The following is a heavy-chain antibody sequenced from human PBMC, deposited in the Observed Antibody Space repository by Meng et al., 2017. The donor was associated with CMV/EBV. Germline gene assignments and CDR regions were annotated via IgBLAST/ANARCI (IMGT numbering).Heavy chain of an antibody. J-gene: IGHJ4*02. D-gene: IGHD1-14*01. CDR2: IKQDGSEK. Sequence: GESLKISCATSGFIFNNYWMSWVRQAPGKGLEWVANIKQDGSEKQYVDSVKGRFTISRDNAKNSLHLQVNSLRVEDTAVYYCARICVTGRACYHLDYWGQGTLVTVSS. CDR3: ARICVTGRACYHLDY. V-gene: IGHV3-7*01. CDR1: GFIFNNYW.